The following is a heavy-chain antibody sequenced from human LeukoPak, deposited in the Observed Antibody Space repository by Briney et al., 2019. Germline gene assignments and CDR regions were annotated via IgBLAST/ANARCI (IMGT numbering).Heavy chain of an antibody. CDR1: GGSFSSYY. D-gene: IGHD3-10*01. CDR3: ARTTMVRGTYYMDV. V-gene: IGHV4-59*01. J-gene: IGHJ6*03. CDR2: IYYSGYT. Sequence: PSETLSLTCTVSGGSFSSYYWSWIRQPPGKGLEWIGSIYYSGYTNYNPSLKSRVTISVDTSKNQFSLKLSSVTAADTAVYYCARTTMVRGTYYMDVWGKGTTVTISS.